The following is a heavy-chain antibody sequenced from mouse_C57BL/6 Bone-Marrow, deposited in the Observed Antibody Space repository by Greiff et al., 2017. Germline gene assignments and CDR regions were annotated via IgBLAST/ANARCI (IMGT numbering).Heavy chain of an antibody. CDR1: GYSFTSYY. Sequence: VQLQQSGPELVKPGASVKISCKASGYSFTSYYIHWVKQRPGQGLEWIGWIYPGSGNTKYNEKFKGKATLTADTSSSTAYMQLSSLTSEDSAVYYCARGYYDYDERYYAMDYWGQGTSVTVSS. CDR3: ARGYYDYDERYYAMDY. V-gene: IGHV1-66*01. CDR2: IYPGSGNT. J-gene: IGHJ4*01. D-gene: IGHD2-4*01.